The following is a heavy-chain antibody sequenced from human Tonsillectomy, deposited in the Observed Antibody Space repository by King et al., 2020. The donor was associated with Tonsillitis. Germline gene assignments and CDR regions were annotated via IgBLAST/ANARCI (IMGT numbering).Heavy chain of an antibody. CDR1: GFTFSSYG. CDR2: ISYDGSNK. Sequence: VQLVESGGGVVQPGRSLRLSCAASGFTFSSYGMHWVRQAPGKGLEWVAVISYDGSNKYYADSVKGRFTISRDNSKNTLYLQMNSLRAEDTAVYYCARAAMVRGVIIPIYDYYGMDVWGQGTTVTVSS. V-gene: IGHV3-33*05. D-gene: IGHD3-10*01. CDR3: ARAAMVRGVIIPIYDYYGMDV. J-gene: IGHJ6*02.